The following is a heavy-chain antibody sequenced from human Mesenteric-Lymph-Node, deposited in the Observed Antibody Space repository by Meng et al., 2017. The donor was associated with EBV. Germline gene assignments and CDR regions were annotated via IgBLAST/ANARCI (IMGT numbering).Heavy chain of an antibody. D-gene: IGHD1-7*01. CDR3: ARVSEISGTWLDC. CDR1: GGSISTSNW. J-gene: IGHJ1*01. CDR2: IYHRGST. Sequence: VSGHGLVKPSGALSLTCAVSGGSISTSNWWSWVRQPPGKGLEWLGEIYHRGSTNYNPSLTSRVTISVDESKNEFSLSLTSVTAADTVVYFCARVSEISGTWLDCWGQGTLVTVSS. V-gene: IGHV4-4*02.